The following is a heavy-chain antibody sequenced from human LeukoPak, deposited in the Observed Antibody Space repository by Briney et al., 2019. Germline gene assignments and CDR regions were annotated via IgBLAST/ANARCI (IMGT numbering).Heavy chain of an antibody. D-gene: IGHD5-24*01. J-gene: IGHJ4*02. V-gene: IGHV3-30*02. CDR2: IRYDGSNK. Sequence: GGSLRLSCAASGFTFSSYGMHWVRQAPGKGLEWVAFIRYDGSNKYYADSVKGRFTISRDNSKNTLYLQMNSLRAEDTAGYYCAKDRRDGYNYFDYWGQRTLVTVSS. CDR3: AKDRRDGYNYFDY. CDR1: GFTFSSYG.